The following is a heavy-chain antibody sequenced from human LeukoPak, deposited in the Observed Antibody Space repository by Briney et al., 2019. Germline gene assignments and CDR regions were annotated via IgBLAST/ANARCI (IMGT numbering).Heavy chain of an antibody. Sequence: PGGSLRLSCIASGFSFSSYSMSWVRQAPGRGLDWVALIDRGSSVIYYADSVKGRFTISRDNAKNSLYLQMNSLRAEDTAVYYCASDFWSGYFTPTIWGQGTLVTVSS. V-gene: IGHV3-21*01. D-gene: IGHD3-3*01. CDR1: GFSFSSYS. CDR2: IDRGSSVI. J-gene: IGHJ4*02. CDR3: ASDFWSGYFTPTI.